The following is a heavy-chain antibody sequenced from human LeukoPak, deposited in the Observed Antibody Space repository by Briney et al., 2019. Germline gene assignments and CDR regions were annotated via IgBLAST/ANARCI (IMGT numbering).Heavy chain of an antibody. CDR1: GYSFTSYW. CDR2: IYPAESDT. D-gene: IGHD3-9*01. Sequence: GESLNISCKGSGYSFTSYWIAWVRQMPGKGLEWMVIIYPAESDTMYSPSFQGSLTISAVTCISTAYMSWSSQKASDTAIDYCARHSDWRFDYWGQGTLVTVSS. J-gene: IGHJ4*02. V-gene: IGHV5-51*01. CDR3: ARHSDWRFDY.